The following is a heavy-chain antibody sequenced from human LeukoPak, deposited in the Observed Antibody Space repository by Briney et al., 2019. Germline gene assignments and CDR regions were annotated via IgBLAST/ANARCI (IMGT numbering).Heavy chain of an antibody. CDR1: GLTFSSYA. D-gene: IGHD5-12*01. J-gene: IGHJ4*02. V-gene: IGHV3-23*01. CDR2: ITDNGRKT. CDR3: AKGPSSGYGAQ. Sequence: GGSLRLSCAASGLTFSSYAMNWVRQASGKGLEWVPGITDNGRKTYYADSVKGRFSISRDNSKNTLYLQMSDLRAEDTAVYYCAKGPSSGYGAQRGQGTLVTVSS.